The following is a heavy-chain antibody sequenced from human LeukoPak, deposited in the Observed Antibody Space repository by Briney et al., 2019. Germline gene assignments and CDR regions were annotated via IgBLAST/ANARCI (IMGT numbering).Heavy chain of an antibody. CDR1: GFTFSNAW. J-gene: IGHJ4*02. V-gene: IGHV3-15*01. CDR3: TTSGYDYVWGSYRYTFDY. Sequence: GGSLRLSCAASGFTFSNAWMSWVRQAPGKGLEWVGRIKSKTDGGTTDYAAPVRGRFTISRDDSKNTLYLQMNSLKTEDTAVYYCTTSGYDYVWGSYRYTFDYWGQGTLVTVSS. D-gene: IGHD3-16*02. CDR2: IKSKTDGGTT.